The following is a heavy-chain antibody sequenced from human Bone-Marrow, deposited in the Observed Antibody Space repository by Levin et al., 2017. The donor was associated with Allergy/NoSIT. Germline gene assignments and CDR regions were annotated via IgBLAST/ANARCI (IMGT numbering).Heavy chain of an antibody. CDR2: IYSDGST. CDR3: ARSMVQGVSGAFDI. Sequence: GGSLRLSCAASGFTVSSHFMSWVRQAPGKGLEWVSVIYSDGSTYYADSVKGRFTISRDNSKNMLYLQMNSLRAEDTAVYYCARSMVQGVSGAFDIWGQGTRVTVSS. CDR1: GFTVSSHF. V-gene: IGHV3-53*01. D-gene: IGHD3-10*01. J-gene: IGHJ3*02.